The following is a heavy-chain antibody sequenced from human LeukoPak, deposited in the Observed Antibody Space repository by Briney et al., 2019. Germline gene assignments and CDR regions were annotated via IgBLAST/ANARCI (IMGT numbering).Heavy chain of an antibody. D-gene: IGHD3-3*01. CDR3: ASARGYDFWSGSNY. V-gene: IGHV3-7*01. CDR1: GFTFSSYW. J-gene: IGHJ4*02. CDR2: IKQDGSEK. Sequence: GGSLRLSCAASGFTFSSYWMSWVRQAPGKGLEWVANIKQDGSEKYYVDSVKGRFTISRDNAKSSLYLQMNSLRAEDTAVYYCASARGYDFWSGSNYWGQGTLSPSPQ.